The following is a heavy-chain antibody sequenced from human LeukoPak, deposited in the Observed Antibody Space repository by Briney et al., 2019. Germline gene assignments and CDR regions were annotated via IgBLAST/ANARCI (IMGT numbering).Heavy chain of an antibody. D-gene: IGHD1-26*01. J-gene: IGHJ5*02. Sequence: PSETLSLTCTVSGGSLTIYYWSWIRQPAGKGLEWIGRIYASGSTNYNPSLKSRVTMSVDTSKSQFSLKLISVTAADTAVYYCARDPRGIVGANHNWFDPWGQGTLVTVSS. CDR1: GGSLTIYY. CDR3: ARDPRGIVGANHNWFDP. CDR2: IYASGST. V-gene: IGHV4-4*07.